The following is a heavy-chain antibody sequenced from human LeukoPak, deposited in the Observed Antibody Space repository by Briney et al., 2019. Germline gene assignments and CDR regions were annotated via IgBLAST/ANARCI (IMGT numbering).Heavy chain of an antibody. J-gene: IGHJ4*02. V-gene: IGHV4-59*01. CDR3: ARGYSSSWYYFDY. CDR1: GGSISSYY. Sequence: SETLSLTCTVSGGSISSYYWSWIRQPPGKGLEWIGYIYYSGSTNYNPSLKSRVTISVDTSKNQFSLKLSSVTAADTAVYYCARGYSSSWYYFDYWGQGTLVTVSS. D-gene: IGHD6-13*01. CDR2: IYYSGST.